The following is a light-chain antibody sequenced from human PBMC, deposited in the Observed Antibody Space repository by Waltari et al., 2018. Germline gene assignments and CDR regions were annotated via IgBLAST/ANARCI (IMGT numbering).Light chain of an antibody. V-gene: IGLV1-51*01. J-gene: IGLJ3*02. CDR3: GTWDRSLNGGV. CDR2: DNG. Sequence: QSVLTQPPSASAAPGQRVPISCFGSSSNIGDNYVSWYQQLPGTAPKLLLYDNGKRPSGIGDRLCGSRSGTSATLGITGLQTGDEADYYCGTWDRSLNGGVFGGGTKLTVL. CDR1: SSNIGDNY.